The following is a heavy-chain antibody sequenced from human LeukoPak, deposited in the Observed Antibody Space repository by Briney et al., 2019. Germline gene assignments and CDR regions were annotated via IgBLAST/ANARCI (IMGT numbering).Heavy chain of an antibody. D-gene: IGHD2-15*01. J-gene: IGHJ6*02. V-gene: IGHV3-30*18. CDR1: GFTFSSYG. Sequence: PGRSLRLSCAASGFTFSSYGMHWVRQAPGKGLAWVAVISYDGSNRYYADSVKGRFTISRDNSKNTLYLQMNSLRAEDTAVYYCAKGYCSGGSCYGLGYYYYYGMDVWGQGTTVTVSS. CDR2: ISYDGSNR. CDR3: AKGYCSGGSCYGLGYYYYYGMDV.